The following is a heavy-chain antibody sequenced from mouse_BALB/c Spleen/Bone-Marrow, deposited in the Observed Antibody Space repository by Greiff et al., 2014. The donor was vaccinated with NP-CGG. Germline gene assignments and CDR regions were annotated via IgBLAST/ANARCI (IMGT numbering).Heavy chain of an antibody. J-gene: IGHJ4*01. CDR3: ARTTYYAMDY. D-gene: IGHD2-12*01. V-gene: IGHV5-17*02. Sequence: DVMLVESGGGSVQPGGSRKLSCAASGFTFSSFGMHWVRQAPEKGLEWVAYISSGSSTIYYADTVKGRFTISRDNPKNTLFLQMTSLRSEDTAMYYCARTTYYAMDYWGQGTSVTVSS. CDR1: GFTFSSFG. CDR2: ISSGSSTI.